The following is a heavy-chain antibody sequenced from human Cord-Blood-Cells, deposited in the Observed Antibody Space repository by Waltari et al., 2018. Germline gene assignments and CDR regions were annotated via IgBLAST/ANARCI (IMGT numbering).Heavy chain of an antibody. D-gene: IGHD5-18*01. J-gene: IGHJ4*02. Sequence: QVYLQQWGAGPLKPSETLDPRFAVDGASFSAYYWTRIRQPAGKGLDWIWEINHSGSTNYNPALKSRVTISVDTSKNQFSLKLSSVTAADTAVYYCARGQLWAAPDYWGQGTLVTVSS. CDR3: ARGQLWAAPDY. CDR2: INHSGST. V-gene: IGHV4-34*01. CDR1: GASFSAYY.